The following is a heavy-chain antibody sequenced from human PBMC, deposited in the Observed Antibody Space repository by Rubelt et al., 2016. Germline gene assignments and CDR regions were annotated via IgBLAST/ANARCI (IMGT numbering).Heavy chain of an antibody. J-gene: IGHJ4*02. V-gene: IGHV1-2*06. Sequence: QVQLVQSGAEVKKPGASVKVSCKASGYTFTGYYMHWVRQAPGQGLEWVGRINPNSGGTNYAQKVQGRVTMTRDTPITTAYMELSRLRSDDTAVVYCARESSSGWYIDYWGQGTLVTVSS. CDR1: GYTFTGYY. CDR3: ARESSSGWYIDY. CDR2: INPNSGGT. D-gene: IGHD6-19*01.